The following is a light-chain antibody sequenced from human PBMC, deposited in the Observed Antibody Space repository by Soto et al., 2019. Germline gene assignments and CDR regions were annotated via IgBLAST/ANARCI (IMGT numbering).Light chain of an antibody. CDR3: QQYGSSPGT. V-gene: IGKV3-20*01. Sequence: EIVLTQSPGTLPLSPGERATLSCRASQSVSSSYLAWYQQKPGQAPRLLIYGASSRATGIPDRFSGSGSGTDFTLTISRLEPEVFAVYYCQQYGSSPGTFGGGTKVEIK. J-gene: IGKJ4*01. CDR2: GAS. CDR1: QSVSSSY.